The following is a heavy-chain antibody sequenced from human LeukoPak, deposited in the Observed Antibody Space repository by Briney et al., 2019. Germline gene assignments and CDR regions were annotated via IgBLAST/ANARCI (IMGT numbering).Heavy chain of an antibody. D-gene: IGHD6-13*01. CDR1: GFTFRTYW. CDR3: ARDIAAAVFDY. Sequence: PGGSLRLSCAVSGFTFRTYWMHWVRQPLGKGPAWVSRINSDGSSTAYADSVRGRFTISRDNAKNSLYLQMNSLRAEDTAVYYCARDIAAAVFDYWGQGTLVTVSS. CDR2: INSDGSST. V-gene: IGHV3-74*01. J-gene: IGHJ4*02.